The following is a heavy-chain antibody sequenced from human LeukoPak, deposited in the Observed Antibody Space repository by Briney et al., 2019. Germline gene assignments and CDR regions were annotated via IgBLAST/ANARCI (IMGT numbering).Heavy chain of an antibody. V-gene: IGHV3-7*01. D-gene: IGHD6-13*01. CDR3: ARGRYSSTTYYFDS. CDR1: GFTFSSYW. Sequence: PGGSLRLSCAASGFTFSSYWMSWVRQAPGKGLEWVASIKQDGSEKYYVGSVKGRFTISRDNAKNSLYLQMNSLRAEDTAVYYCARGRYSSTTYYFDSWGQGTLVTVSS. J-gene: IGHJ4*02. CDR2: IKQDGSEK.